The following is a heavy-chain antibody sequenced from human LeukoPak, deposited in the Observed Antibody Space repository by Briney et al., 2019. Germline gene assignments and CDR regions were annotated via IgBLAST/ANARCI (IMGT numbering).Heavy chain of an antibody. J-gene: IGHJ5*02. CDR3: ARDLDAGAAGWFDP. D-gene: IGHD6-13*01. CDR2: IYYSGST. Sequence: SQTLSLTCTVSGGSISSGGYYWSWIRQHPGKGLEWIGYIYYSGSTYYNPSLKRRVTISVDTSKTQFTLNLSSVTAADTDEYYCARDLDAGAAGWFDPWGQGTLVTVSS. CDR1: GGSISSGGYY. V-gene: IGHV4-31*03.